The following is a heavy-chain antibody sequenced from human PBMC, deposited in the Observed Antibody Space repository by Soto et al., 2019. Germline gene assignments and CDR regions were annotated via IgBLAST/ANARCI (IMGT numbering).Heavy chain of an antibody. CDR3: ASRDPGTSVDY. CDR2: IYRTGST. D-gene: IGHD1-7*01. V-gene: IGHV4-4*02. CDR1: GGSFTSNNW. Sequence: SETLSLTCAVSGGSFTSNNWWTWVRQPPGQGLEWIGEIYRTGSTNYNPSLKSRVTIALDKSENQFSLKVTSLTAADTAVYYCASRDPGTSVDYWGQGTLVTVSS. J-gene: IGHJ4*02.